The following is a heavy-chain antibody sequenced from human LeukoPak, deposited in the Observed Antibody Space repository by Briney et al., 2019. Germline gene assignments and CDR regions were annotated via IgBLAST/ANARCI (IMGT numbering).Heavy chain of an antibody. J-gene: IGHJ6*03. CDR1: GGSFSGYY. Sequence: PSETLSLTCAVYGGSFSGYYWSWIRQPPGKGLEWIGEINHSGSTYYNPSLKSRVTISVDTSKNQFSLKLSSVTAADTAVYYCAREMTGDYMDVWGKGTTVTISS. CDR2: INHSGST. D-gene: IGHD5-24*01. CDR3: AREMTGDYMDV. V-gene: IGHV4-34*01.